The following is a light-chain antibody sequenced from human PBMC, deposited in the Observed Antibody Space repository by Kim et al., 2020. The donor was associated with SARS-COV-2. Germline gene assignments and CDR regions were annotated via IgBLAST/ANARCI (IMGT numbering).Light chain of an antibody. J-gene: IGKJ1*01. V-gene: IGKV2-30*01. CDR2: KVS. CDR3: MQGTHWPPWT. Sequence: DVVMTQSPLSLPVTLGQPASISCRSSQSLVYSDGNTYLTWFQQRPGQSPRRLIYKVSNRDSGVPDRFSGSGSGTDFTLKISREKAEDVGVYYCMQGTHWPPWTFGQGTKVDIK. CDR1: QSLVYSDGNTY.